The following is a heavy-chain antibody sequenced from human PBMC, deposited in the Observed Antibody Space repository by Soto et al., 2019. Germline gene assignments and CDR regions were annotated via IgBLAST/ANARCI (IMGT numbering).Heavy chain of an antibody. V-gene: IGHV3-74*01. D-gene: IGHD2-21*01. CDR3: AIFSVGMMPTTSDKF. Sequence: EMQLVQSGGGLVQPGGSLRLSCAASGFTFSSYWMHWVRQPPGKGLVWVSRINTDGSSTSYADSVKGRFTISRDNAKNTLYLQMNRRASEDTAVYYCAIFSVGMMPTTSDKFWGQGTLVTVSS. J-gene: IGHJ4*02. CDR1: GFTFSSYW. CDR2: INTDGSST.